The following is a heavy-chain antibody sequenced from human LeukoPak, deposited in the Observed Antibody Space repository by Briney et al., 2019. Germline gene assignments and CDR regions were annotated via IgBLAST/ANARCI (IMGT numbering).Heavy chain of an antibody. Sequence: SQTLSLTCAISGDSVSNSGAAWNWIRQSPARGLEWLGRTYYRSKWYNDYAVSVKSRITVNPDTSKNQFSLQLDSVTPEDTAVYYCARARIVGALFDCWGQGTLVTVSS. V-gene: IGHV6-1*01. CDR2: TYYRSKWYN. CDR3: ARARIVGALFDC. CDR1: GDSVSNSGAA. D-gene: IGHD1-26*01. J-gene: IGHJ4*02.